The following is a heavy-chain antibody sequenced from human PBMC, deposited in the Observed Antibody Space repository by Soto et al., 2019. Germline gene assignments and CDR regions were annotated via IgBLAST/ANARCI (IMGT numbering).Heavy chain of an antibody. V-gene: IGHV3-23*01. J-gene: IGHJ4*02. CDR3: ANGGIVVVTAPFDY. Sequence: GGSLRLSCAASGFTFSSYAMSWVRQAPGKGLEWVSAISGSGGSTYYADSVKGRFTISRDNSKNTLYLQMSSLRAEDTAVYYCANGGIVVVTAPFDYWGQGTLVTVSS. CDR2: ISGSGGST. CDR1: GFTFSSYA. D-gene: IGHD2-21*02.